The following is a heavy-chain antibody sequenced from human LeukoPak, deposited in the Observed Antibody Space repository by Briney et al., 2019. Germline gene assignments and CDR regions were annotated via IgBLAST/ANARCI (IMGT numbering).Heavy chain of an antibody. Sequence: PSETLSLTCTVSGGSISSSSYYWGWIRQPPGKGLEWIGSIYYSGSTYYNPSLKSRVTISVDTSKNQFSLKLSSVTAADTAVYYCARQEWEPPAGDFDYWGQGTLVTVSS. CDR3: ARQEWEPPAGDFDY. D-gene: IGHD1-26*01. CDR2: IYYSGST. J-gene: IGHJ4*02. CDR1: GGSISSSSYY. V-gene: IGHV4-39*01.